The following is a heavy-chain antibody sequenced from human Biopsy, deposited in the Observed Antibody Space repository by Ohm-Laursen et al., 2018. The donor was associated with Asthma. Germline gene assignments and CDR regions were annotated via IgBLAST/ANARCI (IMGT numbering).Heavy chain of an antibody. CDR1: GGTFNTYV. D-gene: IGHD2-2*01. CDR3: ARKAGSCISRTCYSLDF. CDR2: INSVFGTT. V-gene: IGHV1-69*13. J-gene: IGHJ4*02. Sequence: ASVKVSCKSLGGTFNTYVIGWVRQAPGQGLEWTGGINSVFGTTTYPQKFLDRVTITADDSTSTVYMELSSLRSEDTAVYYCARKAGSCISRTCYSLDFWGQGTLVTVSS.